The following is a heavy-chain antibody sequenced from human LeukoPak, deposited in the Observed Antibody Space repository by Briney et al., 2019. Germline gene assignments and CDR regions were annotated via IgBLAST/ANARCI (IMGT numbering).Heavy chain of an antibody. CDR1: GYTFTAFY. Sequence: ATVKVSCKASGYTFTAFYMHWVRQAPGQGLEWMGWINPNSGATNYAQKFQGRVTMTRDTSISTAYMELSRLRSDDTAVYYCARAHLIAAAGYNWFDPWGQGTLVTVSS. J-gene: IGHJ5*02. V-gene: IGHV1-2*02. CDR2: INPNSGAT. CDR3: ARAHLIAAAGYNWFDP. D-gene: IGHD6-13*01.